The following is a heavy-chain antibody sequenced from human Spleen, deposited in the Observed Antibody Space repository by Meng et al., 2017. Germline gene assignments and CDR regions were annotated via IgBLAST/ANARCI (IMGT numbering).Heavy chain of an antibody. D-gene: IGHD5-12*01. V-gene: IGHV5-51*01. CDR3: ARRSGYDYGYYFDY. CDR2: IYPGDSDT. CDR1: GYSFTSYW. Sequence: GGSLRLSCKGSGYSFTSYWIGWVRQMPGKGLEWMGIIYPGDSDTRYSPSFQGQVTISADKSISTAYLQWSSLKALDTAMYYCARRSGYDYGYYFDYWGQGTLVTVSS. J-gene: IGHJ4*02.